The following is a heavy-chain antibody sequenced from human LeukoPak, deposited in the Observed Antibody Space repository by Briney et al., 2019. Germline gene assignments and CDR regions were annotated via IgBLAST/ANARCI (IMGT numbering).Heavy chain of an antibody. CDR1: GYTFTSFG. Sequence: ASVKVSCKASGYTFTSFGIIWVRQAPGQGLEWMGWISAYNGNTNYAQKVQGRITMTTDRSTSTAYMELRSLRPDDTAVYYCARDFGDYYYYYGMDVWGQGTTVTVSS. D-gene: IGHD4-17*01. CDR3: ARDFGDYYYYYGMDV. V-gene: IGHV1-18*01. J-gene: IGHJ6*02. CDR2: ISAYNGNT.